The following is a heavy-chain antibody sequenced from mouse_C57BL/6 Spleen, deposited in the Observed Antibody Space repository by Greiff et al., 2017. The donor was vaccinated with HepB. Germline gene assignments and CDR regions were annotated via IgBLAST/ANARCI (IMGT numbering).Heavy chain of an antibody. Sequence: EVQLQQSGAELVRPGASVKLSCTASGFNIKDDYMHWVKQRPEQGLEWIGWIDPENGDTAYASKFQGKATISADTSSNTAYLQLSSLTSEDTAVYYCTTDYGSAYWGQGTLVTVSA. V-gene: IGHV14-4*01. CDR3: TTDYGSAY. CDR2: IDPENGDT. J-gene: IGHJ3*01. D-gene: IGHD1-1*01. CDR1: GFNIKDDY.